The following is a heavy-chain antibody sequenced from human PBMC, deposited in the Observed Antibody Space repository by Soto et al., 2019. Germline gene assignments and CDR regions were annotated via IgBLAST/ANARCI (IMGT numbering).Heavy chain of an antibody. V-gene: IGHV4-34*01. Sequence: QVQLQQWGAGLLKPSETLSLTCAVYGGSFSGYYWSWIRQPPGKGLEWIGEINHSGSTNYNPSLKSRVTISVDTSKNQFSLKLSSVTAADTAVYYCARVDWRSGGSRGVDYWGQGTLVTVSS. D-gene: IGHD2-15*01. CDR2: INHSGST. CDR3: ARVDWRSGGSRGVDY. J-gene: IGHJ4*02. CDR1: GGSFSGYY.